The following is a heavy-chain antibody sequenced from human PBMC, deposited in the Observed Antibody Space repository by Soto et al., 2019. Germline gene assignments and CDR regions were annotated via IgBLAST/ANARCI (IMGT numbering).Heavy chain of an antibody. J-gene: IGHJ5*02. CDR3: ARGVVFNWFDP. D-gene: IGHD2-21*01. CDR1: GGSVSSGSYY. CDR2: TYYRSKWYN. V-gene: IGHV6-1*01. Sequence: SETLSLTCTVSGGSVSSGSYYWSWIRQSPSRGLEWLGRTYYRSKWYNDYAVSVKSRITINPDTSKNQFSLQLNSVTPEDTAVYYCARGVVFNWFDPWGQGTLVTVSS.